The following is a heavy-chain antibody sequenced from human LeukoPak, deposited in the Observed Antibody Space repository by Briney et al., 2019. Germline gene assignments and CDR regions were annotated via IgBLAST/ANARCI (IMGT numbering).Heavy chain of an antibody. V-gene: IGHV4-39*01. Sequence: PSETLSLTCTVSGGSISSSSYYWGWIRQPPGKGLEWIGSIYYSGSTYYNPSLKSRVTISVDTSKNQFSLKLSSVTAADTAVYYCARLSISNRPYYFDYWGQGTLVTVSS. CDR3: ARLSISNRPYYFDY. J-gene: IGHJ4*02. CDR1: GGSISSSSYY. D-gene: IGHD2/OR15-2a*01. CDR2: IYYSGST.